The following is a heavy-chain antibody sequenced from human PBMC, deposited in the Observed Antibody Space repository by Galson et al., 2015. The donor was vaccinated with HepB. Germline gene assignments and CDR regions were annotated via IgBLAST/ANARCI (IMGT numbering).Heavy chain of an antibody. D-gene: IGHD3-10*01. J-gene: IGHJ4*02. CDR2: ISDSGKSI. Sequence: SLRLSCAASGFTFSRVAMTWVRQAPGKGLEWVSGISDSGKSIYYTDSVKGRFTISRDNSKNTLYLQMNSLRAEDTATYYCAKGVNLYYFDYWGPGTLVTVSS. V-gene: IGHV3-23*01. CDR1: GFTFSRVA. CDR3: AKGVNLYYFDY.